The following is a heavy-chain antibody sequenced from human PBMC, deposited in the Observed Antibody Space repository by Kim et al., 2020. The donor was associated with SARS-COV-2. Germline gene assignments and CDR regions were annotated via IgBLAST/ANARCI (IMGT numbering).Heavy chain of an antibody. CDR3: ARAPYYYGSGSYYPMRGNWFDP. CDR2: INHSGST. CDR1: GGSFSGYY. Sequence: SETLSLTCAVYGGSFSGYYWSWIRQPPGKGLEWIGEINHSGSTNYNPSLKSRVTISVDTSKNQFSLKLSSVTAADTAVYYCARAPYYYGSGSYYPMRGNWFDPWGQGALVTVSS. J-gene: IGHJ5*02. D-gene: IGHD3-10*01. V-gene: IGHV4-34*01.